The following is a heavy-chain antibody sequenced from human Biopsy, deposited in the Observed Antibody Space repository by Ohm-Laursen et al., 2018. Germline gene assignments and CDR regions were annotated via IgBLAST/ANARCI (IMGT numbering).Heavy chain of an antibody. J-gene: IGHJ6*02. CDR3: ARAVDYYDPYYYYGLDV. CDR2: INHRGST. Sequence: TLSLTCAVYSGSFSGYYWSWIRQPPGKGLEWIGEINHRGSTNYNPPLKSRVTISVDTSKNQFSLKLRSVTAADTAVYYCARAVDYYDPYYYYGLDVWGQGTTVTVSS. V-gene: IGHV4-34*01. CDR1: SGSFSGYY. D-gene: IGHD3-16*01.